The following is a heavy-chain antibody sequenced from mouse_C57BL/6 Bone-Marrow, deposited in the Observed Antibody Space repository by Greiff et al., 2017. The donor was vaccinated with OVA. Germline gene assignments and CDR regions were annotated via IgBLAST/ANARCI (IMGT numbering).Heavy chain of an antibody. Sequence: VQLQQSGPGLVAPSPSLSITCTVSGFSLTSYGVSWVRQPPGKGLEWLGVIWGDGSTNNHSALISRLSISKDNSKSQVFLRLNSLQTDDTATYYCAKEGTVVSMDYWGQGTSVTVSA. CDR2: IWGDGST. CDR3: AKEGTVVSMDY. V-gene: IGHV2-3*01. CDR1: GFSLTSYG. J-gene: IGHJ4*01. D-gene: IGHD1-1*01.